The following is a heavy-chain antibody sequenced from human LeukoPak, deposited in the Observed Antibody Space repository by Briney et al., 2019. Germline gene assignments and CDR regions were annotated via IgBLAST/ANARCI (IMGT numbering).Heavy chain of an antibody. V-gene: IGHV3-21*01. D-gene: IGHD5-24*01. Sequence: GGSLRLSCAASGFTFSSYSMNWVRQAPGKGLEWVSSISSSSSYIYYADSVKGRFTISRDNAKNSLYLQMNSPRAEDTAVYYCARIRRDGYNVPDYWGQGTLVTVSS. CDR3: ARIRRDGYNVPDY. CDR2: ISSSSSYI. J-gene: IGHJ4*02. CDR1: GFTFSSYS.